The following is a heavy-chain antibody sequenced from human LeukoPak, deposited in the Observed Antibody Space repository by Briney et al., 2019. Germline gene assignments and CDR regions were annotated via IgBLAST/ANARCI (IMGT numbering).Heavy chain of an antibody. CDR1: GYPSRSYG. Sequence: GASVKVSCKPSGYPSRSYGIAWVRQAPGQGLEWMGWVNGVSGKAKYAQKFQDRVTMTTDSSTAYLEVKSLRSDDTAVYYCARAREGYDYWGLGTLVTVSS. D-gene: IGHD1-26*01. CDR2: VNGVSGKA. CDR3: ARAREGYDY. V-gene: IGHV1-18*01. J-gene: IGHJ4*02.